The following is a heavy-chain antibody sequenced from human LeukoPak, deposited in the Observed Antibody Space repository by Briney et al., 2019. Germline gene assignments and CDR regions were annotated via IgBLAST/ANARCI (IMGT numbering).Heavy chain of an antibody. CDR1: GGSISSSSYY. V-gene: IGHV4-39*07. CDR2: IYYSGST. Sequence: SETLSLTCTVSGGSISSSSYYWGWIRQPPGKGLEWIGSIYYSGSTYYNPSLKSRVTISVNTSKNQFSLKLSSVTAADTAVYYCAGGGSSSWPHFDYWGQGTLVTVSS. CDR3: AGGGSSSWPHFDY. J-gene: IGHJ4*02. D-gene: IGHD6-13*01.